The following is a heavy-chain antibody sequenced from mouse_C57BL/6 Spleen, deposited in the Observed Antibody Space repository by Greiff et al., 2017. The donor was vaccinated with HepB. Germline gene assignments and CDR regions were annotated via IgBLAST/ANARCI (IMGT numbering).Heavy chain of an antibody. CDR1: GYTFTSYW. CDR3: ARVGYDYDVAY. Sequence: VQLQQPGAELVMPGASVKLSCKASGYTFTSYWMHWVKQRPGQGLEWIGEIDPSDSYTNYNQKFKGKSTLTVDKSSSTAYMQLSSLTSEDSAVYYCARVGYDYDVAYWGQGTLVTVSA. D-gene: IGHD2-4*01. V-gene: IGHV1-69*01. CDR2: IDPSDSYT. J-gene: IGHJ3*01.